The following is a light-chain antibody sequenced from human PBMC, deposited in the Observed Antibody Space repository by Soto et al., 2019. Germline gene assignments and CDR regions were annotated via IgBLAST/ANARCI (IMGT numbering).Light chain of an antibody. J-gene: IGKJ4*01. Sequence: EMVVTQSPATLSVSPGERANLSCRASQDVSSNLAWYQQKPGQAPRLLIYGASTRATGTPARFSGSGSGTEFTLIISSLQSEDYAVYFCQQYIRWPLTFGGGTKVEIK. CDR1: QDVSSN. CDR2: GAS. CDR3: QQYIRWPLT. V-gene: IGKV3-15*01.